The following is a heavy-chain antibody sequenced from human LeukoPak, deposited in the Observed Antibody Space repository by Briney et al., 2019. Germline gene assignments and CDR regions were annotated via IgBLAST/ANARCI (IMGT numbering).Heavy chain of an antibody. CDR1: GFTFTSYA. CDR2: ISGSGSST. J-gene: IGHJ4*02. Sequence: GGSLRLSCAASGFTFTSYAMNWVRQAPGKGLEWVSTISGSGSSTYYVDSVKGRFTISRDNSKNTLYLQMNSLRAEDTAEYYCAKDSNGWYRRGSNYFDYWGQGTLVTVSS. CDR3: AKDSNGWYRRGSNYFDY. V-gene: IGHV3-23*01. D-gene: IGHD6-19*01.